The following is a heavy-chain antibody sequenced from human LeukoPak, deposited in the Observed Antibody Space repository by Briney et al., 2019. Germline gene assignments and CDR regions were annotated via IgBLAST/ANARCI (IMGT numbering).Heavy chain of an antibody. V-gene: IGHV1-18*01. CDR2: ISAYNGNT. Sequence: SVKVSCKASGYTFTSYGISGVRQAPGQGLESMGWISAYNGNTNYAQKLQGRVTMTTATSTSTAYMELRSLRSDDTAVYYCARARASLYYFDYWGQGTLVTVSS. J-gene: IGHJ4*02. CDR1: GYTFTSYG. D-gene: IGHD2-15*01. CDR3: ARARASLYYFDY.